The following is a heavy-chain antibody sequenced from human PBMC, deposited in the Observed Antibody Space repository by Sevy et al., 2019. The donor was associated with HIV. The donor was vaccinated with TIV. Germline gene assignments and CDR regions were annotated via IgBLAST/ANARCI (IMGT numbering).Heavy chain of an antibody. Sequence: GGSLRLSCAASGFTVSDAWMGWVRQAAGKGLECVGRIKSKSDGGTVEHADPVKGRFTISRDDSKDTLYLQMNSLKTEDTAVYFCTTYPRITTTGTGGFDPWGQGTLVTVSS. D-gene: IGHD1-1*01. CDR2: IKSKSDGGTV. CDR3: TTYPRITTTGTGGFDP. CDR1: GFTVSDAW. J-gene: IGHJ5*02. V-gene: IGHV3-15*01.